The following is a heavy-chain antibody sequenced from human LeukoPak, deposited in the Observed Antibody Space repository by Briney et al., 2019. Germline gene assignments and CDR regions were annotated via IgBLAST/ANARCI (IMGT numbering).Heavy chain of an antibody. V-gene: IGHV1-2*02. D-gene: IGHD2-21*02. Sequence: GASVKVSCKASGYTFTGYYMHWVRQAPGQGLEWMGWINPNSGGTNYAQRFQGRVTMTRDTSISTAYMELSRLRSDDTAVYYCARSRVVTAVNFDYWGQGTLVTVSS. CDR1: GYTFTGYY. CDR3: ARSRVVTAVNFDY. CDR2: INPNSGGT. J-gene: IGHJ4*02.